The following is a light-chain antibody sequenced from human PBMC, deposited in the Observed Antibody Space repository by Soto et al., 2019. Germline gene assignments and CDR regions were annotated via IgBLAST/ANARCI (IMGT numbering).Light chain of an antibody. J-gene: IGLJ1*01. CDR3: CSYAGSYTYV. Sequence: QSVLTQPRSVSGSPGQSVTISCTGTSSDVGGYNYVSWYQQHPGKAPKLIIYDVNRRPSGVPDHFSGSKSGNTASLTISGLQAEDEADYYCCSYAGSYTYVFGTGTKVTVL. CDR2: DVN. CDR1: SSDVGGYNY. V-gene: IGLV2-11*01.